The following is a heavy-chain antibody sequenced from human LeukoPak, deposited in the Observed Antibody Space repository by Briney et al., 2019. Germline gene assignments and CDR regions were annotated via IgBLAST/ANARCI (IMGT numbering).Heavy chain of an antibody. J-gene: IGHJ4*02. Sequence: PGGSLRLSCAASGFIFSSYVMSWVRQAPGKGLEWVSAIGVSGASPYYADSVKGRFTVSRDNSKNTLYLQMNSLRAEDTAVYYCAKDRPHPSAEPTNFHNWGQGTLVTV. CDR2: IGVSGASP. CDR3: AKDRPHPSAEPTNFHN. CDR1: GFIFSSYV. V-gene: IGHV3-23*01. D-gene: IGHD1-14*01.